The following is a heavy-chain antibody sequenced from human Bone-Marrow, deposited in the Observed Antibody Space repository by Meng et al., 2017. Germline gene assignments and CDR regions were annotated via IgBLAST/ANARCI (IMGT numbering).Heavy chain of an antibody. J-gene: IGHJ3*02. CDR2: MNPNSGNT. D-gene: IGHD3-9*01. CDR1: GYTFTNYD. Sequence: ASVKVSCKASGYTFTNYDINWVRQATGQGLEWMGWMNPNSGNTGYAQKFQGRVTMTRSTSTSTAHMELSSLRSEDTAVYYCARDRLRRYFDWLLLDAFDIWGQGTMVTVSS. CDR3: ARDRLRRYFDWLLLDAFDI. V-gene: IGHV1-8*01.